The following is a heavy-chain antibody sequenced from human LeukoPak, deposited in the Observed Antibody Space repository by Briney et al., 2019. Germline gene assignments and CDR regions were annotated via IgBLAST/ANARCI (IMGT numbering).Heavy chain of an antibody. Sequence: GGSLRLSCAASGFTFSSYSMNWVRQAPGKGLEWVSSISSSSSYIYYADSAKGRFTISRDNAKNSLYLQMNSLRAEDTAVYYCARGTSAMSGRNDYWGQGTLVTVSS. V-gene: IGHV3-21*01. CDR3: ARGTSAMSGRNDY. J-gene: IGHJ4*02. CDR1: GFTFSSYS. CDR2: ISSSSSYI. D-gene: IGHD2-2*01.